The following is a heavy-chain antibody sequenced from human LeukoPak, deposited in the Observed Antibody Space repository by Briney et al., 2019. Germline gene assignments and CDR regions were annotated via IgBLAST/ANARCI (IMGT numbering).Heavy chain of an antibody. Sequence: ASVKVSCKASGGTFSSYAISWVRQAPGQGLEWMGRIIPILGIANYAQKFQGRVTITADKSTSTAYMELSSLRSEDTAVFFCAREQRGGLSGNLGGLFASYYTYYYMDVWGRGTTVTV. D-gene: IGHD1-26*01. CDR2: IIPILGIA. V-gene: IGHV1-69*04. CDR1: GGTFSSYA. J-gene: IGHJ6*03. CDR3: AREQRGGLSGNLGGLFASYYTYYYMDV.